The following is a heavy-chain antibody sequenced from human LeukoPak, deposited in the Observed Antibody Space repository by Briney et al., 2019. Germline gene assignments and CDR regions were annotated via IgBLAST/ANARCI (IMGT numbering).Heavy chain of an antibody. CDR2: IYYSGST. V-gene: IGHV4-38-2*01. Sequence: PGGSLRLSCAASGFTFSSYAMSWVRQAPGKGLEWIGSIYYSGSTYYNPSLKSRVTISVDTSKNQFSLKLSSVTAADTAVYYCASGDYGDYGSYDYWGQGTLVTVSS. J-gene: IGHJ4*02. CDR1: GFTFSSYA. D-gene: IGHD4-17*01. CDR3: ASGDYGDYGSYDY.